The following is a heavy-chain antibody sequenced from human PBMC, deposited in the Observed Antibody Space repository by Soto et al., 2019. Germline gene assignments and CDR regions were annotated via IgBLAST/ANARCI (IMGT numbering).Heavy chain of an antibody. CDR2: IYYSGST. V-gene: IGHV4-39*01. CDR3: ARPPTASLDAFEI. CDR1: GGSISSSSYY. Sequence: QLQLQESGPGLVKPSETLSLTCTVSGGSISSSSYYWGWIRQPPGKGLEWIGSIYYSGSTHYNPSLKGRVTISVDTSKNQFSLNLNSVTAADTAVYYCARPPTASLDAFEIWGQGTMVTVSS. J-gene: IGHJ3*02.